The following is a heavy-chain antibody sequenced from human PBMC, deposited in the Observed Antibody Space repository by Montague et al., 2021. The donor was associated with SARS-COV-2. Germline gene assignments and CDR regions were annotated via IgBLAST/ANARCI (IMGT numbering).Heavy chain of an antibody. CDR3: ASLYSGVGFDY. J-gene: IGHJ4*02. Sequence: SLRLSCAASGFTFSSYAMHWVRQAPGKGLEWVAVISYDGSNKYYADSVKGRFTISRDNSKNTLYLQMNGLRAEDTAVYYCASLYSGVGFDYWGQGTLVTVSS. CDR1: GFTFSSYA. V-gene: IGHV3-30*04. CDR2: ISYDGSNK. D-gene: IGHD1-26*01.